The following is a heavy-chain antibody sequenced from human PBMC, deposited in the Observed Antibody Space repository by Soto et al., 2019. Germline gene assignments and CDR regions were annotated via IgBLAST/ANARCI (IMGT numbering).Heavy chain of an antibody. Sequence: QVQLVESGGGVVQPGRSLRLSCAASGFTFSSYAMHWVRQAPGKGLEWVAVISYDGSNKYYADSVKGRFTISRDNSKNTLYLQMNSLRAEDRAVYYCAREEQLVNTYWYFDLWGRGTLVTVSS. J-gene: IGHJ2*01. CDR1: GFTFSSYA. CDR2: ISYDGSNK. D-gene: IGHD6-13*01. CDR3: AREEQLVNTYWYFDL. V-gene: IGHV3-30-3*01.